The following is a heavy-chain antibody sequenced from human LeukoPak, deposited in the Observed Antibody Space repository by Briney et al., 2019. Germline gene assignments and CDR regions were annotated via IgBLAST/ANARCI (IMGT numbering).Heavy chain of an antibody. CDR3: ARVSSVYSSGFYYDFDY. J-gene: IGHJ4*02. Sequence: PGGSLRLSCAASGFSVSSNYMSWVRQAPGKGLDWVSVLYTGGSTYYADSVKGRFTISRDNSKNTVYLQMNSLRAEDTAVYYCARVSSVYSSGFYYDFDYWGKGTLVTVSS. D-gene: IGHD3-22*01. CDR1: GFSVSSNY. CDR2: LYTGGST. V-gene: IGHV3-53*01.